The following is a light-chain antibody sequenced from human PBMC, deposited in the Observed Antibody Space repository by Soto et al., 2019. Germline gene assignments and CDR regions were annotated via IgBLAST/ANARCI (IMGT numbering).Light chain of an antibody. V-gene: IGLV4-69*01. J-gene: IGLJ2*01. Sequence: QPVLTQSPSASASLGASVKLTCTLSSGHSNYAIAWHLQQPEKGPRYLMRVNSDGSHIKGDRIPDRFSGSSSGAERYLTISSLQSEDEADYYCQTWASGIVIFGGGTKLTVL. CDR3: QTWASGIVI. CDR2: VNSDGSH. CDR1: SGHSNYA.